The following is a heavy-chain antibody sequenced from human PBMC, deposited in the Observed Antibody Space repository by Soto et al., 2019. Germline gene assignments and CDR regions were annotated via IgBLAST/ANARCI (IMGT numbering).Heavy chain of an antibody. J-gene: IGHJ4*02. V-gene: IGHV4-30-4*01. Sequence: SETLSLTCTVSGGSISSGDYYWSWIRQPPGKGLEWIGYIYYSGSTYYNPSLKSRVTISVDTSKNQFSLKLSSVTAADTAVYYCARDSVAAAGEIFDYWGQGTLVTVSS. CDR2: IYYSGST. D-gene: IGHD6-13*01. CDR3: ARDSVAAAGEIFDY. CDR1: GGSISSGDYY.